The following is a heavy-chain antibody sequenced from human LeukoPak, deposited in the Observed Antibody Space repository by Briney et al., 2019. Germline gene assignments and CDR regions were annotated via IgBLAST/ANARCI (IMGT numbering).Heavy chain of an antibody. CDR1: GFTVITND. D-gene: IGHD1-14*01. V-gene: IGHV3-53*01. Sequence: GGSLRLSCAASGFTVITNDMTWVRQAPGKGVEWVSVLYSDGNTKYADSVQGRFTISRDNSKDTLYLEMNSLSPDDTAVYYCARGVEPLAANTLAYWGQGTLVTVSS. J-gene: IGHJ4*02. CDR3: ARGVEPLAANTLAY. CDR2: LYSDGNT.